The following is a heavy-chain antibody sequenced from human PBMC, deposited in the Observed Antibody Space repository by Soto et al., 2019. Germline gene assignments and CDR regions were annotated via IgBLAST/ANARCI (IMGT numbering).Heavy chain of an antibody. J-gene: IGHJ3*02. Sequence: PGGSLTLSCAASGFTFSKDALTWVCQSPGKGLEWVSSINSYEHGPYYIDSVRVRFTITRDNSKNMVYLQMNELRADDSAVSYCANLYYYDSSGYYRRPHDAFDIWGQGTMVTVSS. CDR3: ANLYYYDSSGYYRRPHDAFDI. V-gene: IGHV3-23*01. CDR2: INSYEHGP. D-gene: IGHD3-22*01. CDR1: GFTFSKDA.